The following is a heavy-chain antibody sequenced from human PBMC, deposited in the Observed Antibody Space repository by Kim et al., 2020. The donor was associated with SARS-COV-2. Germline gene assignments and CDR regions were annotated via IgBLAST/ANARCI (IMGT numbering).Heavy chain of an antibody. CDR2: IYYSGST. V-gene: IGHV4-59*01. CDR1: GGSISSYY. J-gene: IGHJ2*01. Sequence: SETLSLTCTVSGGSISSYYWSWIRQPPGKGLEWIGYIYYSGSTNYNPSLKSRVTISVDTSKNQFSLKLSSVTAADTAVYYCARAPRRWLQFTNYWYFDL. D-gene: IGHD5-12*01. CDR3: ARAPRRWLQFTNYWYFDL.